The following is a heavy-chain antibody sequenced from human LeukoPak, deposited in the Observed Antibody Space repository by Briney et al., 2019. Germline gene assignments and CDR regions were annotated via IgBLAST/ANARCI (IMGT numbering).Heavy chain of an antibody. CDR2: IWYDGSNK. Sequence: GRSLRLSCAASGFTFSSYAMHWVRQAPGKGLEWVAVIWYDGSNKYYADSVKGRFTISRDNSKNTLYLQMNSLRAEDTAVYYCAKDLRDYYYYMDVWGKGTTVTVSS. CDR3: AKDLRDYYYYMDV. V-gene: IGHV3-33*06. J-gene: IGHJ6*03. CDR1: GFTFSSYA.